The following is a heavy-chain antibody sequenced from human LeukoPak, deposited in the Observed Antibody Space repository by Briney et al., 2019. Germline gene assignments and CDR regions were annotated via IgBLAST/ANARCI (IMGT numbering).Heavy chain of an antibody. CDR2: INHSGST. Sequence: SETLSLTCAVYGGSFSGYYWSWIRQPPGKGLEWIGEINHSGSTNYNPSLKSRVAISVDTSKNQFSLKLSSVTAADTAVYYCARGDYIHSSSWSYCYYYYGMDVWGQGTTVTVSS. CDR3: ARGDYIHSSSWSYCYYYYGMDV. J-gene: IGHJ6*02. D-gene: IGHD6-13*01. CDR1: GGSFSGYY. V-gene: IGHV4-34*01.